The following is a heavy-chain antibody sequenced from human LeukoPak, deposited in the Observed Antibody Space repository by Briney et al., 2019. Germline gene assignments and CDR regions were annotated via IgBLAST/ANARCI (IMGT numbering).Heavy chain of an antibody. CDR3: ARQSGDDYRNWFDP. J-gene: IGHJ5*02. V-gene: IGHV4-39*01. D-gene: IGHD5-24*01. Sequence: SETLSLTCTVSGGSINSGANYWAWISQPPGKGLEWIGEINHSGSTNYNPSLNSRVTISEDTSKNQFSLKLSSVTAADTAVYYCARQSGDDYRNWFDPWGQGTLVTVSS. CDR2: INHSGST. CDR1: GGSINSGANY.